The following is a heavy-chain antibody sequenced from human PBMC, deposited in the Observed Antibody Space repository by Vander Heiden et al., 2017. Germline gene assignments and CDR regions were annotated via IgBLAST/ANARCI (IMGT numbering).Heavy chain of an antibody. CDR1: GFSFSNAW. CDR3: TRDYASIGYS. J-gene: IGHJ4*02. CDR2: IKRKTDGGTT. V-gene: IGHV3-15*01. D-gene: IGHD2-2*01. Sequence: EAQLVESGGGLVKPGGSLRLSCAASGFSFSNAWMSWVRQAPGKGLEFVGQIKRKTDGGTTDYAAPLKGRFTISRDDSKNTLFLEMNSLKTEDTAVYYCTRDYASIGYSWGQGTLVTVSS.